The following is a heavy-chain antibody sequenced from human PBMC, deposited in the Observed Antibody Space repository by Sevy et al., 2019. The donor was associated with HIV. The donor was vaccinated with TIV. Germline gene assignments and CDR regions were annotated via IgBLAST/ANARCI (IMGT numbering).Heavy chain of an antibody. Sequence: GGSLRLSCVASGFSLESYWMNWVRQAPGKPLEWVANIKEDDTVKYYVESVKGRFTISVDNGRNLVYLLMNNLKVEDTALYYCVRAIQSEGSFWGQGTRVTVSS. CDR3: VRAIQSEGSF. V-gene: IGHV3-7*04. D-gene: IGHD2-21*01. J-gene: IGHJ4*02. CDR2: IKEDDTVK. CDR1: GFSLESYW.